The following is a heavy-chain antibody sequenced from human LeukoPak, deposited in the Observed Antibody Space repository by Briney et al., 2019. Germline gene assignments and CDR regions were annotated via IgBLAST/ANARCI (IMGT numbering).Heavy chain of an antibody. Sequence: GGSLRLSCAASGFTFSSFAMNWVRQAPGKGLEWVSGISHSGDSPHYADSVRGRFTISRDNSKNTLFLQMNSLRAEDTAVYFCAKEPWGETYSFGPLHYWGQGTLVTVSS. CDR1: GFTFSSFA. CDR2: ISHSGDSP. D-gene: IGHD2-15*01. V-gene: IGHV3-23*01. J-gene: IGHJ4*02. CDR3: AKEPWGETYSFGPLHY.